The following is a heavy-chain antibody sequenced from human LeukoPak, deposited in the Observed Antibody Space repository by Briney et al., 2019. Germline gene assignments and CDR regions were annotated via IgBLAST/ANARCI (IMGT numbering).Heavy chain of an antibody. D-gene: IGHD3-16*01. CDR1: GGSISSSSYY. Sequence: PSETLSLTCTVSGGSISSSSYYWGWIRQPPGKGLEWIGSIYYSGSTYYNPSLKSRVTISVDTSKNLFSLKLSSVTAADTAVYYCAREQVFVESRPGGFDYWGQGTLVTVSS. V-gene: IGHV4-39*02. J-gene: IGHJ4*02. CDR3: AREQVFVESRPGGFDY. CDR2: IYYSGST.